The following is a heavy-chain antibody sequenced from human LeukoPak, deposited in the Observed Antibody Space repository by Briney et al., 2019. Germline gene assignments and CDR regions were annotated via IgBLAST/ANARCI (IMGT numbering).Heavy chain of an antibody. J-gene: IGHJ4*02. D-gene: IGHD5-18*01. CDR2: ISYSGST. CDR3: AREDTAMVY. V-gene: IGHV4-39*07. Sequence: SGTLSLACTVAGGAISGGSYYCGWIRQPPGKGLEWIGGISYSGSTYYNPSLKSRVTISVDTSKNQFSLKLSSVTAADTAVYYCAREDTAMVYWGQGTLVTVSS. CDR1: GGAISGGSYY.